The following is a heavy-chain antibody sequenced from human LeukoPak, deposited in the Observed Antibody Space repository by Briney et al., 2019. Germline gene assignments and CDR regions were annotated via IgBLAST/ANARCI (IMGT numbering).Heavy chain of an antibody. V-gene: IGHV4-34*01. CDR3: ARGVAFQGYYYYYGMDG. D-gene: IGHD3-16*01. Sequence: SETLSLTCAVYGGSFSGYYWSWIRQPQGKGLEWIGEINNSGSPNFNPSLMSRLPISVDTSKNQFSLKLTSVTAADTAVYYCARGVAFQGYYYYYGMDGWGQGTTVTVSS. CDR1: GGSFSGYY. CDR2: INNSGSP. J-gene: IGHJ6*02.